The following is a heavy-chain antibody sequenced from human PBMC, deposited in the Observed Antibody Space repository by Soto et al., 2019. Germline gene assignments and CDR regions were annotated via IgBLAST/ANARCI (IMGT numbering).Heavy chain of an antibody. V-gene: IGHV3-30*18. CDR2: ISYDGSNK. D-gene: IGHD3-3*01. CDR3: AKDNVLRFLEWPGDAFDI. CDR1: GFTFSSYG. J-gene: IGHJ3*02. Sequence: GGSLRLSCAASGFTFSSYGMHWVRQAPGKGLEWVAVISYDGSNKYYADSVKGRFTISRDNSKNTLYLQMNSLRAEDTAVYCCAKDNVLRFLEWPGDAFDIWGQGTMVTVSS.